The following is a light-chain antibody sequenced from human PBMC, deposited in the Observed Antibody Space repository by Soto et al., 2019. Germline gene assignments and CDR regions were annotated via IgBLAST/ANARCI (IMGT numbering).Light chain of an antibody. CDR3: QQANSFPLT. Sequence: DIQLTQSPSFLSASVGDRVTITCRASQGISSYLAWYQKKPGKAPKLLMYAASTLQSGVPSRFSGSGSGTDFTLTIGSLQPEDFATYFCQQANSFPLTFGGGTKVDI. CDR1: QGISSY. J-gene: IGKJ4*01. V-gene: IGKV1-9*01. CDR2: AAS.